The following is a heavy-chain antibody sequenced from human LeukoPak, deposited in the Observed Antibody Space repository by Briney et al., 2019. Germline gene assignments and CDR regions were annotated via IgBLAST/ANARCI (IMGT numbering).Heavy chain of an antibody. CDR2: IYASGIT. D-gene: IGHD2-15*01. Sequence: PSQTLSLTCTVSGPSFSSGSSSWTWIRQPAGKVLEWIGRIYASGITNYNPSLGSRVTISVDTSKNQFSLNLNSVTAADTAMYYCASPLFCSGGTCFDYWGQGALVTVSS. J-gene: IGHJ4*02. CDR3: ASPLFCSGGTCFDY. V-gene: IGHV4-61*02. CDR1: GPSFSSGSSS.